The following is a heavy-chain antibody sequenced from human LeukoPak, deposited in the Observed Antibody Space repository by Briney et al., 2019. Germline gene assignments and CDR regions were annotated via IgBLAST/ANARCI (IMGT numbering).Heavy chain of an antibody. D-gene: IGHD4-17*01. Sequence: QPGGSLRLSWAASGFTFSSYGMHWVRQAPGKGLEWVAVIWYDGSNKYYADSVKGRFTISRDNSKHTLYLQMNSLRAEDTAVYYCARDGGEDYGDYPRDLDYWGQGTLVTVSS. CDR1: GFTFSSYG. CDR2: IWYDGSNK. V-gene: IGHV3-33*01. J-gene: IGHJ4*02. CDR3: ARDGGEDYGDYPRDLDY.